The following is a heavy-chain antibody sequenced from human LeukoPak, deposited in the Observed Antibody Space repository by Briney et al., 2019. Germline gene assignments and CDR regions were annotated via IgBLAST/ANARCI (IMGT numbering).Heavy chain of an antibody. D-gene: IGHD2-15*01. CDR2: IYHSGGT. J-gene: IGHJ4*02. CDR1: GGSISSYY. Sequence: NPSETLSLTCTVSGGSISSYYWSWIRQPPGKGLEWIGSIYHSGGTYYNPSLKSRVTISVDTSKNQFSLKLSSVTAADTAVYYCARDQYCSGGSCYPDGFGYWGQGTLVTVSS. CDR3: ARDQYCSGGSCYPDGFGY. V-gene: IGHV4-38-2*02.